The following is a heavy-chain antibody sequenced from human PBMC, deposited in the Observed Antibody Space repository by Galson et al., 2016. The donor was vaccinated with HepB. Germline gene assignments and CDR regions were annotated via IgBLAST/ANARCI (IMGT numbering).Heavy chain of an antibody. J-gene: IGHJ5*02. CDR1: GYTFTSYH. D-gene: IGHD2-2*01. V-gene: IGHV1-46*01. CDR2: INPSGGSA. Sequence: SVKVSCKASGYTFTSYHIQWVRQAPGQGPEWMGMINPSGGSATFSQKFQGRVTLTSDTSTSTAHMEHGSLTSEDTAVYYCARNTSRDWFHPWGQGTLVTVSS. CDR3: ARNTSRDWFHP.